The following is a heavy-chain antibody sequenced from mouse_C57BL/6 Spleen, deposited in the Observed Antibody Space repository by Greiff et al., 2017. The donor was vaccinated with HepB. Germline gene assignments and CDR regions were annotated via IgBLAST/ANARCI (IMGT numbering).Heavy chain of an antibody. CDR3: AREATTVVANWYFDV. D-gene: IGHD1-1*01. CDR1: GYSITSGYY. V-gene: IGHV3-6*01. CDR2: ISYDGSN. Sequence: EVKLMESGPGLVKPSQSLSLTCSVTGYSITSGYYWNWIRQFPGNKLEWMGYISYDGSNNYNPSLKNRISITRDTSKNQFFLKLNSVTTEDTATYYCAREATTVVANWYFDVWGTGTTVTVTS. J-gene: IGHJ1*03.